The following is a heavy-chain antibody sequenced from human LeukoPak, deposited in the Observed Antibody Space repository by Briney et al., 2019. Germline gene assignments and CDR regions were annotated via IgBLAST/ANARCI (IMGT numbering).Heavy chain of an antibody. J-gene: IGHJ2*01. Sequence: SQTLSLTCTVSGGSISSGGYYWSWIRQHPGKGLEWIGYIYYSGSTYYNPSLKSRVTISVDTSKNQFSLKLSSVTAADTAVYYCAREAVGRRYFDLWGRGTLVTVSS. CDR3: AREAVGRRYFDL. CDR2: IYYSGST. D-gene: IGHD6-19*01. CDR1: GGSISSGGYY. V-gene: IGHV4-31*03.